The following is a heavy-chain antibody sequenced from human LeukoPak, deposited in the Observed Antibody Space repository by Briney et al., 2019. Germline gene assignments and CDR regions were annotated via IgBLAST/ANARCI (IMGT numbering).Heavy chain of an antibody. V-gene: IGHV3-30*18. J-gene: IGHJ4*02. CDR1: GCTFSSYG. CDR3: AKLLDTAMVYYFGY. D-gene: IGHD5-18*01. Sequence: GRSLRLSCAASGCTFSSYGMHWIRQAPGKGLEWVADISYDGSNKYYADSVKGRFTISRDNSKNTLYLQVNSLRAEDTAVYYCAKLLDTAMVYYFGYWGQGTLVTVSS. CDR2: ISYDGSNK.